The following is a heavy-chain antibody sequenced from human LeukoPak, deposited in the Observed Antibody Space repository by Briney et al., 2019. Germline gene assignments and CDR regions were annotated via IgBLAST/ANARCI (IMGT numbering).Heavy chain of an antibody. J-gene: IGHJ3*02. CDR2: IESDGRT. CDR3: ARDPSGVDMATHDAFDI. D-gene: IGHD5-24*01. Sequence: GGSLRLSCAASGFTLSSHWMHWVRQVPGKGLVSVSRIESDGRTAYADSVKGRFIISRDNAKNTLYLQMNSLRAEDTAVYFCARDPSGVDMATHDAFDIWGQGTMVTVSS. V-gene: IGHV3-74*01. CDR1: GFTLSSHW.